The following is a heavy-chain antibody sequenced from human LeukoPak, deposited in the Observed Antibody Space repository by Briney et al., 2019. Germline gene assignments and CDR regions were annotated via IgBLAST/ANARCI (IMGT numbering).Heavy chain of an antibody. CDR2: INQDLSET. CDR3: ARDPSRGYNYGYGDY. D-gene: IGHD5-18*01. Sequence: PGGSLRLSCAASGFTFTSYWMSWVRQAPGKGPEWVAHINQDLSETYYVDSVRGRFSIARDNAKNSVYLQMNGLRAEDTAVYYCARDPSRGYNYGYGDYWGQGTLVTASS. J-gene: IGHJ4*02. CDR1: GFTFTSYW. V-gene: IGHV3-7*01.